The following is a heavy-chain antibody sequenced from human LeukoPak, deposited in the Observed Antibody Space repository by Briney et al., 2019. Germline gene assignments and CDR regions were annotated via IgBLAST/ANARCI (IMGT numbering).Heavy chain of an antibody. J-gene: IGHJ5*02. V-gene: IGHV3-74*01. CDR3: VRGVGVSRLNYFDP. Sequence: GGSLRLSCAASGFTFSSYWMHWVRQAPGKGLVWVSRINSDGSGTSYADSVKGRFTISRDNSKNTLFLQMNSLRDDDTAVYYCVRGVGVSRLNYFDPWGQGTLVIVSS. CDR1: GFTFSSYW. D-gene: IGHD6-13*01. CDR2: INSDGSGT.